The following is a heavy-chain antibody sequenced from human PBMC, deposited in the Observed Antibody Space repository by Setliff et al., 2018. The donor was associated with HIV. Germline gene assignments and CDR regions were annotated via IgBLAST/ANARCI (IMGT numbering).Heavy chain of an antibody. D-gene: IGHD2-15*01. Sequence: PSETLSLTCTVSGGSISSYYWTWIRQPPGKGLEWIGYSHYNGNTNSNSSLKSRLTMSVDTSRNHFSLKLNSVTTADTAMYYCAGYCGGGSCASIWGQGTMVTVS. CDR2: SHYNGNT. V-gene: IGHV4-59*01. CDR1: GGSISSYY. CDR3: AGYCGGGSCASI. J-gene: IGHJ3*02.